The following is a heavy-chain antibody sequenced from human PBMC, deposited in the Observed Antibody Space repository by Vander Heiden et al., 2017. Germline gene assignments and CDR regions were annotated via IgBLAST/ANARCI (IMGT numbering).Heavy chain of an antibody. Sequence: QVQLVQSGAEVKKPGASVKVSCKASGYTFTSHFMHWVRPAPGQGLEWMGVINPSGGSTNYAQKFQGRVTMTSDTSTSTIYMTLTSLGSEDTAVYYCARDRAPLERKLPFLDWLLFIDAMDVWGQGTTVTVSS. J-gene: IGHJ6*02. CDR3: ARDRAPLERKLPFLDWLLFIDAMDV. CDR2: INPSGGST. D-gene: IGHD3-3*01. V-gene: IGHV1-46*01. CDR1: GYTFTSHF.